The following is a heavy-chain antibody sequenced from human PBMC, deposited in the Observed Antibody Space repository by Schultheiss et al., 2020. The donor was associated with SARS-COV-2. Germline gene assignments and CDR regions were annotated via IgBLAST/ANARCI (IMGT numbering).Heavy chain of an antibody. CDR3: AREVATVAFDI. J-gene: IGHJ3*02. V-gene: IGHV4-61*08. CDR1: GGSISSGDYY. Sequence: SETLSLTCTVSGGSISSGDYYWSWIRQHPGKGLEWIGYIYYSGSTNYNPSLKSRVTISVDTSKNQFSLKLSSVTAADTAVYYCAREVATVAFDIWGQGTMVTVSS. D-gene: IGHD5-12*01. CDR2: IYYSGST.